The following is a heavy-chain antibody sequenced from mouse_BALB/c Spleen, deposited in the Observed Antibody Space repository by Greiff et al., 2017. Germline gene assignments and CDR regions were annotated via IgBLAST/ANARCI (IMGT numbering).Heavy chain of an antibody. CDR2: ISSGGSYT. J-gene: IGHJ2*01. D-gene: IGHD2-3*01. Sequence: EVNVVESGGGLVKPGGSLKLSCAASGFTFSSYAMSWVRQSPEKRLEWVAEISSGGSYTYYPDTVTGRFTISRDNAKNTLYLEMSSLRSEDTAMYYCARDDGYYHFDYWGQGTTLTVSS. V-gene: IGHV5-9-4*01. CDR3: ARDDGYYHFDY. CDR1: GFTFSSYA.